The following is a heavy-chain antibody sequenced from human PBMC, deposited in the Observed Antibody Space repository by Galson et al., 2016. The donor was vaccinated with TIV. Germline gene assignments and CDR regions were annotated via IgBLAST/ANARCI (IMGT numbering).Heavy chain of an antibody. CDR3: ARANGHYYYGMDV. J-gene: IGHJ6*02. CDR1: GDSISDGDSF. Sequence: TLSLTCTVSGDSISDGDSFWCWIRQPPGKGLEWIGYIYYSGRTYYNPSLKSRVTISVDRSTNQFSLKLASVTAADTALYYCARANGHYYYGMDVWGQGTTVTVSS. V-gene: IGHV4-30-4*08. CDR2: IYYSGRT. D-gene: IGHD2-8*01.